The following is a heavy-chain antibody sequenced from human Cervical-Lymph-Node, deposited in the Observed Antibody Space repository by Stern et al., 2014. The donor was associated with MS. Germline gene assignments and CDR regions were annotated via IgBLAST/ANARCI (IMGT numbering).Heavy chain of an antibody. CDR3: AHRAFFQRFGDLDYSCCDMNV. Sequence: QVTLRESGPTLVKPTQTLTLTCTFSAVSFSPSGVGVGWIRQPPGKALEWLALIYWDGDKSYSPSLRNWLTVTEDTSKNQVVLTMTNLDPVDTATHYCAHRAFFQRFGDLDYSCCDMNVWGLGTTVTVSS. V-gene: IGHV2-5*02. J-gene: IGHJ6*02. CDR1: AVSFSPSGVG. D-gene: IGHD3-10*01. CDR2: IYWDGDK.